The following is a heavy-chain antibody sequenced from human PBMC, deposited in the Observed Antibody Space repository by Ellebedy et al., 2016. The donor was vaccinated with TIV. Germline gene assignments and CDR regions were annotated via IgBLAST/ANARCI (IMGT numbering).Heavy chain of an antibody. J-gene: IGHJ2*01. CDR2: IYYSGST. Sequence: MPSESLSLTCTVSGGSFRSSSYYWGWIRQPPGRGLEWIGSIYYSGSTYYNPSLKSRVTISVDTSKNQFSLKLSSVTAADTAVYYCARRLNYDVWRGYLTKRYWYFVLWGRGTLVTVSS. V-gene: IGHV4-39*01. CDR3: ARRLNYDVWRGYLTKRYWYFVL. CDR1: GGSFRSSSYY. D-gene: IGHD3-3*01.